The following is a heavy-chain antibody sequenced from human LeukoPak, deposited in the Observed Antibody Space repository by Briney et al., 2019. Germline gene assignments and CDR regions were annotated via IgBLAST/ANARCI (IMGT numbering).Heavy chain of an antibody. V-gene: IGHV1-18*01. CDR2: ISAYNGNT. J-gene: IGHJ4*02. CDR1: GYTFTSYG. D-gene: IGHD1-26*01. Sequence: ASVKVSCKASGYTFTSYGISWVRQDPGQGLEWMGWISAYNGNTNYAQKLQGRVTMTTDTATSTAYMELRSLRADDTAVYYCARDHAGRGQYFDYWGQGTLVTVSS. CDR3: ARDHAGRGQYFDY.